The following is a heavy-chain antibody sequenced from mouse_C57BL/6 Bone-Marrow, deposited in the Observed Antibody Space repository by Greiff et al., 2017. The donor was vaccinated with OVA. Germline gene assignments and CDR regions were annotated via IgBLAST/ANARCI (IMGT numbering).Heavy chain of an antibody. J-gene: IGHJ3*01. Sequence: QVQLQQSGAELVRPGASVTLSCKASGYTFTDYYINWVKQRPGQGLEWIARIYPGSGNTYYNEKFKGTATLTAEKSSSTAYMQLSSLTSEDSAVDFGARTAYYSNYVPSFAYWGQGTLVTVSA. CDR3: ARTAYYSNYVPSFAY. V-gene: IGHV1-76*01. CDR2: IYPGSGNT. CDR1: GYTFTDYY. D-gene: IGHD2-5*01.